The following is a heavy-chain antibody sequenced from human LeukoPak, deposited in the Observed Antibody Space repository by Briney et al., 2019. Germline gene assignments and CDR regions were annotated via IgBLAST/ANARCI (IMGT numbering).Heavy chain of an antibody. D-gene: IGHD3-10*01. Sequence: GGSLRLSCAASGFTFSSYSMNWVRQAPGKGLEWVSSISSSSSYIYYADSVKGRFTISRDDSKNTVYLQMNSLTTEDTAVYYCARALYGSGSYFIAWGQGTLVTVSS. CDR1: GFTFSSYS. V-gene: IGHV3-21*01. CDR3: ARALYGSGSYFIA. CDR2: ISSSSSYI. J-gene: IGHJ4*02.